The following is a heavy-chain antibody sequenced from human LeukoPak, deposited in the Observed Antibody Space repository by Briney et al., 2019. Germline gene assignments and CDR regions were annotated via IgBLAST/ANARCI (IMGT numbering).Heavy chain of an antibody. Sequence: ASVKVSCKVSGYTLTELSMHWVRQAPGKGLEWMGGFDPEDGETIYAQKFQGRVTMTEDTSTDTAYMELSSLRSEDTAVYYCATGVNYVAPKGGYGPQMIAIPLFDYWGQGTLVTVSS. J-gene: IGHJ4*02. CDR3: ATGVNYVAPKGGYGPQMIAIPLFDY. D-gene: IGHD2-21*01. V-gene: IGHV1-24*01. CDR2: FDPEDGET. CDR1: GYTLTELS.